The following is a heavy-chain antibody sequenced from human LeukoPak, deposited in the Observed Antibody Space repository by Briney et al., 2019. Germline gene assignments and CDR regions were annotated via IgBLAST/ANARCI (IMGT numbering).Heavy chain of an antibody. CDR2: IYSGGST. D-gene: IGHD7-27*01. Sequence: GGSLRLSCAVSVFTVSSNYMSWVRQAPGKGLEWVSVIYSGGSTYYADSVKGRFTISRDNSKNTLYLQMNSLRAEDTALYYCAREHGAGDPIYYFDYWGQGTLVTVSS. CDR1: VFTVSSNY. J-gene: IGHJ4*02. V-gene: IGHV3-66*01. CDR3: AREHGAGDPIYYFDY.